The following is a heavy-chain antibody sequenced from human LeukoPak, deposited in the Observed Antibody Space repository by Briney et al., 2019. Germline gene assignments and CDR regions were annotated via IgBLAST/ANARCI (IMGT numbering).Heavy chain of an antibody. D-gene: IGHD6-19*01. V-gene: IGHV1-18*01. CDR3: ARDPLAQWLALDYYMDV. CDR2: ISAYNGNT. Sequence: ASVKVSCKASGYTVTSYGISWVRQAPGQGLEWMGWISAYNGNTNYAQKLQGRVTMTTDTSTSTAYMELRSLRSDDTAVYYCARDPLAQWLALDYYMDVWGKGTTVTVSS. J-gene: IGHJ6*03. CDR1: GYTVTSYG.